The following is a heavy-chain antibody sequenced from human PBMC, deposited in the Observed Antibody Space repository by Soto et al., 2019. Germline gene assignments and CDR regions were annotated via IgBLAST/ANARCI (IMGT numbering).Heavy chain of an antibody. V-gene: IGHV3-23*01. CDR3: AKEGSSRGGAFDI. CDR1: GFTFSSYA. Sequence: EVQLLESGGGLVHPGGSLRLSCAASGFTFSSYAMSWVRQAPGKGLEWVSAISGSGGSTYYADSVKGRFTISRDNSKNTRYLQMNSLRAEDTAVYYCAKEGSSRGGAFDIWGQGTMVTVSS. D-gene: IGHD6-13*01. CDR2: ISGSGGST. J-gene: IGHJ3*02.